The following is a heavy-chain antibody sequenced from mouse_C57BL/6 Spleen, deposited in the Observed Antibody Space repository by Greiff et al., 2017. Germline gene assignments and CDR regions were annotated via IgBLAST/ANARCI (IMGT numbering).Heavy chain of an antibody. D-gene: IGHD1-1*01. J-gene: IGHJ4*01. V-gene: IGHV2-9-1*01. CDR2: IWTGGGT. CDR3: ARLLLRYYYAMDY. Sequence: VQGVESGPGLVAPSQSLSITCTVSGFSLTSYAISWVRQPPGKGLEWLGVIWTGGGTNYNSALKSRLSISKDNSKSQVFLKMNSLQTDDTARYYCARLLLRYYYAMDYWGQGTSVTVSS. CDR1: GFSLTSYA.